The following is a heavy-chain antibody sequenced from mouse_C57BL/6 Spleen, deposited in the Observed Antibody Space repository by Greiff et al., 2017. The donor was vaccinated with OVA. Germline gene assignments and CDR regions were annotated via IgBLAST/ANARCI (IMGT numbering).Heavy chain of an antibody. CDR1: GYTFTSYW. CDR3: ARKGDYDGSSYAMDD. D-gene: IGHD1-1*01. V-gene: IGHV1-53*01. J-gene: IGHJ4*01. CDR2: INPSNGGT. Sequence: VQLQQPGTELVKPGASVKLSCKASGYTFTSYWMHWVKQRPGQGLEWIGNINPSNGGTNYNEKFKGKATLTVDKSSGTAYMQLNSLTSEDSAVYYCARKGDYDGSSYAMDDWGKGTSVTVSS.